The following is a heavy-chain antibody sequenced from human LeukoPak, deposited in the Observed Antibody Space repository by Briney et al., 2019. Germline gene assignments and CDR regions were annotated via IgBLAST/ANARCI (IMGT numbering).Heavy chain of an antibody. V-gene: IGHV3-7*01. CDR3: ARDVGGSLDY. CDR1: GFTFSTYW. Sequence: GALRLSCATSGFTFSTYWIAWGRQASGKGLEWVANIKGDESARHQADSVKGRFTISRDNAQNSVYLQMSSLRGEDTAVYYCARDVGGSLDYWGQGTLVTVSS. J-gene: IGHJ4*02. CDR2: IKGDESAR. D-gene: IGHD1-26*01.